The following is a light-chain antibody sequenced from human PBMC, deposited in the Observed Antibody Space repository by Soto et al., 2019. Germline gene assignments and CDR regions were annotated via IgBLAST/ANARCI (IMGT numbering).Light chain of an antibody. CDR3: QQYGNSPPLT. J-gene: IGKJ4*01. CDR1: QSVSSSY. V-gene: IGKV3-20*01. Sequence: EIVLTQSPGTLSLSPGERATLSCRASQSVSSSYLAWYQQKPGQAPRLLIYGASSRATGIPDRFSGSGSGKDFTLTISRLEPEDFAVYYCQQYGNSPPLTFGGGTKVEIK. CDR2: GAS.